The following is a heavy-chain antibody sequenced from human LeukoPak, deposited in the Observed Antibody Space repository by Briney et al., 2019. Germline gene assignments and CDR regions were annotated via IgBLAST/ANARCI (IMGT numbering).Heavy chain of an antibody. CDR3: ARGWASSWYYFDF. Sequence: PSETLSLTCAVSGGSMRNYYWSWIRQPPGKGLDWIGYTYDSGSYSYNPSLRSRVSISIDTSKNQFSLNLSSVTAADTAVYYCARGWASSWYYFDFWGQGTLVTVSS. D-gene: IGHD2-2*01. J-gene: IGHJ4*02. V-gene: IGHV4-59*01. CDR2: TYDSGSY. CDR1: GGSMRNYY.